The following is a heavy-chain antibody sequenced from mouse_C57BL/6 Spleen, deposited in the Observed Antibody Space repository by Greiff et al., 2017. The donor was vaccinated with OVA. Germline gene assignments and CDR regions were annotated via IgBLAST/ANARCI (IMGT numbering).Heavy chain of an antibody. CDR3: TTTTVVAVYYYAMDY. CDR1: GFNITDYY. V-gene: IGHV14-1*01. Sequence: VQLKQSGAELVRPGASVKLSCTASGFNITDYYMHWVKQRPEQGLEWIGRIDPEDGDTEYAPKFQGKATMTADTSSNTAYLQLSSLTSEDTAVYYCTTTTVVAVYYYAMDYWGQGTSVTVSS. CDR2: IDPEDGDT. D-gene: IGHD1-1*01. J-gene: IGHJ4*01.